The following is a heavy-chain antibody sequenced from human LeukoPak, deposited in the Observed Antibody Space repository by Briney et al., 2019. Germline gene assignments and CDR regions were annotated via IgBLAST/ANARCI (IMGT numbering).Heavy chain of an antibody. CDR3: ASGRDGYNWDYFDY. D-gene: IGHD5-24*01. Sequence: SVKVSCKASGSTFSSYAISWVRQAPGQGLAWMGGIIPIFGKANYAQKFQGRVTITTDESTSTAYMELSRLRSEDTAVYYCASGRDGYNWDYFDYWGQGTLVTVSS. J-gene: IGHJ4*02. CDR1: GSTFSSYA. V-gene: IGHV1-69*05. CDR2: IIPIFGKA.